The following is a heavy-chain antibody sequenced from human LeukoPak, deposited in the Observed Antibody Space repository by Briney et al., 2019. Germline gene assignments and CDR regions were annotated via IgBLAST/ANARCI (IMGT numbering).Heavy chain of an antibody. CDR2: ISGYNGNT. V-gene: IGHV1-18*01. D-gene: IGHD6-19*01. J-gene: IGHJ4*02. CDR1: GYTFTSYG. CDR3: VTGITVAGTKYYFDY. Sequence: GASVKVSCKASGYTFTSYGISWVRQAPGQGLEWMGWISGYNGNTKYAQKFQGRVTMTEDTSTDTAYMELSSLRSEDTAVYYCVTGITVAGTKYYFDYWGQGILVTVSP.